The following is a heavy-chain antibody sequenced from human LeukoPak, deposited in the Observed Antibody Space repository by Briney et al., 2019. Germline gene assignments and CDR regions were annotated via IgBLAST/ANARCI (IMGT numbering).Heavy chain of an antibody. V-gene: IGHV3-30*02. CDR3: AKMYYDSSGYSFDY. CDR2: IRNDGSNK. Sequence: GGSLRLSCAASEFSFSFYDMHWVRQAPGKGLEWVAFIRNDGSNKYYADSVKGRFTISRDNSKNTLYLQMNSLRAEDTALYYCAKMYYDSSGYSFDYWGQGTLVTVSS. CDR1: EFSFSFYD. J-gene: IGHJ4*02. D-gene: IGHD3-22*01.